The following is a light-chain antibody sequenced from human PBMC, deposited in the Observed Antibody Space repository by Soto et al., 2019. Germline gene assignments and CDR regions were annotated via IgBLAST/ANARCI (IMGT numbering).Light chain of an antibody. Sequence: DIVVTQSPLSLPVTPRELASISCRSSQSLLHINGYNYLDWYLQKPGQSPQLLIYLASNRPSGVPDRLRGSGSGTDFTLKISRVEAEDFGVYYCIQTLQTPLTFGGGTKVDIK. CDR3: IQTLQTPLT. CDR2: LAS. V-gene: IGKV2-28*01. CDR1: QSLLHINGYNY. J-gene: IGKJ4*01.